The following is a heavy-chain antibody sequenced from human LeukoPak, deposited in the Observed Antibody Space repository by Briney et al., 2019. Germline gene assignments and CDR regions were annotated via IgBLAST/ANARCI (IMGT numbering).Heavy chain of an antibody. CDR1: GFTFSSYG. CDR2: ISYDGSNK. Sequence: GGSLRLSCVASGFTFSSYGMHWVRQAPGKGLEWVAVISYDGSNKYYADSVKGRFTISRDNSKNTLYLQMNSLRAEDTAVYYCAKDLDSNYGGVDYWGQGTLVTVSS. CDR3: AKDLDSNYGGVDY. J-gene: IGHJ4*02. V-gene: IGHV3-30*18. D-gene: IGHD4-11*01.